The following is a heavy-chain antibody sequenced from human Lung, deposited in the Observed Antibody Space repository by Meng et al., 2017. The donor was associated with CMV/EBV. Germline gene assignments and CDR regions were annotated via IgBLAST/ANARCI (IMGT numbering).Heavy chain of an antibody. CDR1: GFTFDDHA. CDR2: ITWDGGNT. CDR3: AKDGSDSSLGWLDP. V-gene: IGHV3-43D*03. D-gene: IGHD2-15*01. Sequence: SCAASGFTFDDHAMHWVRQRPGKGLEWVSLITWDGGNTYYADSVKGRFTISRDNSKNSLYLQMNSLRTEDTALYYCAKDGSDSSLGWLDPWAQGNXVTVSS. J-gene: IGHJ5*02.